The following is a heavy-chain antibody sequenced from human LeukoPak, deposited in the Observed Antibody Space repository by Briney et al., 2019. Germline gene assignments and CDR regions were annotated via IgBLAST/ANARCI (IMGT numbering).Heavy chain of an antibody. J-gene: IGHJ4*02. Sequence: APVKVSCKASGYTFTGYYMHWVRQAPGQGLEWMGWINPNSGGTNYAQKFQGWVTMTRDTSISTAYMELSRLRSDDTAVYYCAKDFEAAAIGGWLVDYWGQGTLVTVSS. V-gene: IGHV1-2*04. CDR2: INPNSGGT. CDR1: GYTFTGYY. CDR3: AKDFEAAAIGGWLVDY. D-gene: IGHD2-2*01.